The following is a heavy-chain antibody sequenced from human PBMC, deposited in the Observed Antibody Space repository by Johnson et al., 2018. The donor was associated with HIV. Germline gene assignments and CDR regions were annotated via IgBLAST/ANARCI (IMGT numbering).Heavy chain of an antibody. J-gene: IGHJ3*01. V-gene: IGHV3-74*03. CDR3: ARSRWADDALDG. D-gene: IGHD1-26*01. CDR1: GFSFSTYW. Sequence: VQLVESGGGVVQPGRSLRLSCAASGFSFSTYWMHWVRRVPGKGLVWVSRIDTEGCGPTYADSVKGRFTISRDNAKNTDYLQMISLRAEDMAVYYCARSRWADDALDGGGQGTMVTVSS. CDR2: IDTEGCGP.